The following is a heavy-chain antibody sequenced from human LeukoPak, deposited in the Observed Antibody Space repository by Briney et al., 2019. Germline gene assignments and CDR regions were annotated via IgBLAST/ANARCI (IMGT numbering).Heavy chain of an antibody. V-gene: IGHV1-69*13. D-gene: IGHD6-6*01. J-gene: IGHJ4*02. CDR2: IIPIFGTA. Sequence: SVKVSCKASGGTFSSYAISWVRQAPGQGLEWMGGIIPIFGTANYAQKFQGRVTITADESTSTAYMELRSLRSDDTAVYYCARAEYSSSQTGYWGQGTLVTVSS. CDR1: GGTFSSYA. CDR3: ARAEYSSSQTGY.